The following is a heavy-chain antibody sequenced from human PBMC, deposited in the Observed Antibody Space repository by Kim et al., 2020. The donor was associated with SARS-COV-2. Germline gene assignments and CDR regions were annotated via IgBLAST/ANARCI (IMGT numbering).Heavy chain of an antibody. CDR3: ARGTSRGDDAFDI. Sequence: YNPALTSRVTISADTSKSQFSLKVNSVTVADTAVYYCARGTSRGDDAFDIWGHGTMVTVSS. D-gene: IGHD3-10*01. J-gene: IGHJ3*02. V-gene: IGHV4-34*01.